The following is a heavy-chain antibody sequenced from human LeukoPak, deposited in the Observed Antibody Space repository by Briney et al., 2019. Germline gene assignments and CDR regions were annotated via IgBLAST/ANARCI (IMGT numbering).Heavy chain of an antibody. CDR1: GFIFSSFG. CDR3: ARGALLWFGAKMEYYFDY. J-gene: IGHJ4*02. Sequence: GSLRLSCAASGFIFSSFGMNWVRQAPGKGLEWVGSIYYSGSTYYNPSLKSRVTISVDTSKNQFSLSLRSVTAADTAVYYCARGALLWFGAKMEYYFDYWGQGTPLTVSS. V-gene: IGHV4-38-2*01. CDR2: IYYSGST. D-gene: IGHD3-10*01.